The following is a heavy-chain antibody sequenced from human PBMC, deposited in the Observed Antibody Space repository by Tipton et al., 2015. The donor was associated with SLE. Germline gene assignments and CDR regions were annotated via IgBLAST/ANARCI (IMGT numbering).Heavy chain of an antibody. Sequence: QLVQSGAEVKKPGASVKVSCKASGYTFTSYEINWVRQAPGQGLEWMGWMNPNSGKTGYAQKFQGRVTTTKHTPASTAYMELTSLRSEDTAVYYCTRGGGVGFIDCWGRGSLVTVAS. J-gene: IGHJ4*02. V-gene: IGHV1-8*02. CDR3: TRGGGVGFIDC. CDR1: GYTFTSYE. D-gene: IGHD3-16*01. CDR2: MNPNSGKT.